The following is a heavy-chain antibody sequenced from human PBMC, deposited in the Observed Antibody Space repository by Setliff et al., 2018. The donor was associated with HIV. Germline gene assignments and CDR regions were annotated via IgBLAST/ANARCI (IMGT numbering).Heavy chain of an antibody. D-gene: IGHD3-22*01. Sequence: GESLTISCTGSQYNFTNSWINWVRQMPGKGLEWVGRIDPGDSYTRYSPSFRGHVTISADKSINAAYLQWNSLKASDTAIYYCATSPFSGYQSNSGYWGQGTLVTVS. V-gene: IGHV5-10-1*01. CDR1: QYNFTNSW. CDR2: IDPGDSYT. J-gene: IGHJ4*02. CDR3: ATSPFSGYQSNSGY.